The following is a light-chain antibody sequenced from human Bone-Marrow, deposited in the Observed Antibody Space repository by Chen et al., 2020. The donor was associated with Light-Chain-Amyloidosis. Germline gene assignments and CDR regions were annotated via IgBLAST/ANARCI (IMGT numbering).Light chain of an antibody. V-gene: IGLV4-69*01. CDR1: SGHRTYP. Sequence: QLVLTQSPSASASLGASVKLTCILSSGHRTYPIAWHQRQPGKGPRYLMLVNQDGTPTEGDGIPDRFSGSSSGAERYLTISSLRSEDEADYYCQTWGSGFHVLFGGGTRLSVL. CDR2: VNQDGTP. CDR3: QTWGSGFHVL. J-gene: IGLJ2*01.